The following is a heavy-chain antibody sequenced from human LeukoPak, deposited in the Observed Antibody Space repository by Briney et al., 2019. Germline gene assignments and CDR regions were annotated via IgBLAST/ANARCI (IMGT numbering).Heavy chain of an antibody. CDR2: TRYDGSDK. CDR1: GFTFSSCG. D-gene: IGHD1-26*01. V-gene: IGHV3-30*02. J-gene: IGHJ4*02. Sequence: PGGSLRLSCEASGFTFSSCGMHWVRQAPGKGLEWVAYTRYDGSDKYYIDSVKGRFTIARDNSKKTLYLQMTSLRPDDTAVYFCAKDEVAGASYFDYWGQGTLVAVSS. CDR3: AKDEVAGASYFDY.